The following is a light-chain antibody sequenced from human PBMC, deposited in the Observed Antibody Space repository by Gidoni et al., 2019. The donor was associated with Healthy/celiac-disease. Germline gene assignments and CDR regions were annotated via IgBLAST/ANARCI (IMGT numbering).Light chain of an antibody. CDR1: QSISSY. CDR2: AAS. Sequence: DIQMTQSPSSLSASVGDRVTITCRARQSISSYLNWYQQKPGKAPKLLIYAASSLQSGVPSRFSGSGSGTDFTLTISSLQPEDFATYYCQQSYSTRPSTFXQXTKLEIK. J-gene: IGKJ2*01. V-gene: IGKV1-39*01. CDR3: QQSYSTRPST.